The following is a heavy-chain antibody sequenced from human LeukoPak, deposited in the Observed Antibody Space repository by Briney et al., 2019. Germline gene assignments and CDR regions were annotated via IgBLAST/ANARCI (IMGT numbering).Heavy chain of an antibody. CDR2: ISPSGDIT. CDR1: GFTFSSYW. Sequence: GGSLRLSCAASGFTFSSYWMHWVRQAPGKGLVWVSDISPSGDITYYADSVKGRFTISRDNTKNTLYLEVISLTAEDTAVYYCAKDDAWLRFGEWSQGTLVTVSS. V-gene: IGHV3-23*01. J-gene: IGHJ4*02. D-gene: IGHD3-10*01. CDR3: AKDDAWLRFGE.